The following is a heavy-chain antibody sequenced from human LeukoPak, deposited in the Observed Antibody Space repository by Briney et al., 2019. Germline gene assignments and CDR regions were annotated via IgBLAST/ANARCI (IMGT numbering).Heavy chain of an antibody. V-gene: IGHV1-24*01. CDR3: ATDRLGYCSSTSCYAYPFDP. J-gene: IGHJ5*02. Sequence: ASVKVSCKVSGYTLTELSMHWVRQAPGKGLEWMGGFDPEDGETIYAQKFQGRVTMTEDTSTDTAYMELSSLRSEDTAVYYCATDRLGYCSSTSCYAYPFDPWGQGTLVTVSS. D-gene: IGHD2-2*01. CDR1: GYTLTELS. CDR2: FDPEDGET.